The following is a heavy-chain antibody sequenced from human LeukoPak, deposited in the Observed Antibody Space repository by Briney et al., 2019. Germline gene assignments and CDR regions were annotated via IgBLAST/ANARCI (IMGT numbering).Heavy chain of an antibody. Sequence: GGSLRLSCAASGFTFSSYSMNWVRQAPGKGLEWVSSISSSNSYIYYADSVKGRFTISRDNAKNSLYLQMNSLRAEDTAVYYCAQGNIVVVPAAMGYWGQGTLVTVSS. V-gene: IGHV3-21*01. CDR1: GFTFSSYS. J-gene: IGHJ4*02. CDR3: AQGNIVVVPAAMGY. D-gene: IGHD2-2*01. CDR2: ISSSNSYI.